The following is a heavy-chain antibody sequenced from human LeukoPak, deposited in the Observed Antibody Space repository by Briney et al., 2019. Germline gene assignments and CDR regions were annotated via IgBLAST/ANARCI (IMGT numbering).Heavy chain of an antibody. V-gene: IGHV5-51*01. CDR1: GYSFTSYW. Sequence: GESLKISCKGSGYSFTSYWIGWVRQMPGKGLEWMGIIYPGDSDTRYSPSFQGHVTISADKSISTAYLQWSSLKASDTAMYYCAVEYTHDSWYFTKWGQGTLVAVSS. CDR3: AVEYTHDSWYFTK. D-gene: IGHD2/OR15-2a*01. CDR2: IYPGDSDT. J-gene: IGHJ4*02.